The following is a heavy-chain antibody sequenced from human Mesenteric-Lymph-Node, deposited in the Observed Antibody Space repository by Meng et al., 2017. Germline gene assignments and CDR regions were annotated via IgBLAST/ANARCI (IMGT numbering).Heavy chain of an antibody. CDR1: GVSISSNIR. CDR2: IDDSGST. D-gene: IGHD1-26*01. J-gene: IGHJ4*02. Sequence: QVQVKGSGPGLVKPSGTLSLTCGVAGVSISSNIRWTWVRQPPGKGLEWIGDIDDSGSTNYNPSLNSRISISLDKSKNHFSLKVNSVTAADTAVYYCARGKQDAWELLAYWGQGALVTVSS. CDR3: ARGKQDAWELLAY. V-gene: IGHV4-4*02.